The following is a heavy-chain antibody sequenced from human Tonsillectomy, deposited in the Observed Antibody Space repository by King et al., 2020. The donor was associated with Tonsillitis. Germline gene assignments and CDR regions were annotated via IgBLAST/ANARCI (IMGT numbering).Heavy chain of an antibody. J-gene: IGHJ4*02. CDR1: GGSFSGYY. CDR2: INQSGYT. Sequence: VQLQQWGAGMLKPSETLSLTCAVYGGSFSGYYWSWIRQPPGKGLEWIGQINQSGYTNYNPSLKSRLTISVDTSKNQFSLKLNSVTAADTAVYYCARGPAAISRVILVPPTYFNYRGQGIVVPVSS. V-gene: IGHV4-34*01. D-gene: IGHD3-3*01. CDR3: ARGPAAISRVILVPPTYFNY.